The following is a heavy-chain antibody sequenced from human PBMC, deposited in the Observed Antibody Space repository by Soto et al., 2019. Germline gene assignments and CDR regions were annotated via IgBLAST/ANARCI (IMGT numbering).Heavy chain of an antibody. Sequence: LGESLKLYFQGSGYSFTRYWISLVRQIPGKGLEWMGRIDPSDSYTNYSPSFQGHVTISADKSISTAYLQWSSLKASDTAMYYRARYCSSTSCDDYWGQGTLVTVSS. V-gene: IGHV5-10-1*01. CDR1: GYSFTRYW. D-gene: IGHD2-2*01. J-gene: IGHJ4*02. CDR3: ARYCSSTSCDDY. CDR2: IDPSDSYT.